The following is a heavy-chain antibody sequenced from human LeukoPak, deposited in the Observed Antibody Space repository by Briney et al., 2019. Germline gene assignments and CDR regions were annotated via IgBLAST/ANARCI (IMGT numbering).Heavy chain of an antibody. V-gene: IGHV4-59*12. CDR2: YYSGST. J-gene: IGHJ4*02. CDR3: ARGEITMVRGVNYLFDY. Sequence: YYSGSTNYTPSLKSRVTISVDTSKNQFSLKLSSVTAADTAVYYCARGEITMVRGVNYLFDYWGQGTLVTVSS. D-gene: IGHD3-10*01.